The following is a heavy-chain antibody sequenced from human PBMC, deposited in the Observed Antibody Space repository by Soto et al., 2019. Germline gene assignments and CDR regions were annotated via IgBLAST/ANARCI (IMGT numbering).Heavy chain of an antibody. CDR1: GGSISSGGYY. J-gene: IGHJ4*02. CDR2: IYYSGST. CDR3: ERNGRPRLIDY. V-gene: IGHV4-31*03. Sequence: SETLSLTCTVSGGSISSGGYYWSWIRQHPGKGLEWIGYIYYSGSTYYNPSLKSRVTISVDTSKNQFSLKLSSVTAADTDVYYCERNGRPRLIDYWGQVSLVTVSS. D-gene: IGHD2-15*01.